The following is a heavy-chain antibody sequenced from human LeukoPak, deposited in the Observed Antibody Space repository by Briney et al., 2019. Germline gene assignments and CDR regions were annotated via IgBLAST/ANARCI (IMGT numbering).Heavy chain of an antibody. V-gene: IGHV4-38-2*02. CDR1: GYSISSGYY. J-gene: IGHJ3*02. D-gene: IGHD2-2*01. CDR2: IYHSGST. Sequence: SETLSLTCTVSGYSISSGYYWGWIRQPPGEGLEWIGSIYHSGSTYYYPSLKSRVTISIDTSKNQFSLQLNSVTPEDTAVYYCARSPSQNDAFDIWGQGTMVTVSS. CDR3: ARSPSQNDAFDI.